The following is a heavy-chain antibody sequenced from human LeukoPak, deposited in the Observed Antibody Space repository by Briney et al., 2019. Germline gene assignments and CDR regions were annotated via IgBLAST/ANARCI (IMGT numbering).Heavy chain of an antibody. Sequence: PSETLSLTCAVYGGSFSGYYWSWIRQPPGKGLEWIGEINHSGSTNYNPSLKSRVTVSVDTSKNQFSLKLSSVTAADTAVYYCARRIPAGVVIPRPGYYYYMDVWGKGTTVTVSS. CDR2: INHSGST. J-gene: IGHJ6*03. CDR1: GGSFSGYY. V-gene: IGHV4-34*01. CDR3: ARRIPAGVVIPRPGYYYYMDV. D-gene: IGHD3-3*01.